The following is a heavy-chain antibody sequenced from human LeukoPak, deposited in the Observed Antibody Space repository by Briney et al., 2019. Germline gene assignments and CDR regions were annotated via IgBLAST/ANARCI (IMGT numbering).Heavy chain of an antibody. J-gene: IGHJ4*02. CDR2: IIPIFGTA. D-gene: IGHD5-24*01. Sequence: GGSLRLSCAASGFTFSSYAISWVRQAPGQGLEWMGGIIPIFGTANYAQKFQGRVTITADESTSTAYMELSSLRSEDTAVYYCASRAVESPQFDYWGQGTLVTVSS. CDR1: GFTFSSYA. CDR3: ASRAVESPQFDY. V-gene: IGHV1-69*01.